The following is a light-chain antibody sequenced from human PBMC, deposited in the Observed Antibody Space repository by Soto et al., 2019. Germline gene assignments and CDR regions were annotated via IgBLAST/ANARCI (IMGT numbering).Light chain of an antibody. CDR3: SSYTSSSRLVV. CDR1: SSDVGGYNY. CDR2: DVS. J-gene: IGLJ2*01. Sequence: QSVLTQPASVSGSPGQSITISCTGTSSDVGGYNYVSWYQQHPGKAPKLMIYDVSNRPSGVSNRFSGSKSGNTASLTISGLQAGDEADYYFSSYTSSSRLVVLGGGTKLTV. V-gene: IGLV2-14*01.